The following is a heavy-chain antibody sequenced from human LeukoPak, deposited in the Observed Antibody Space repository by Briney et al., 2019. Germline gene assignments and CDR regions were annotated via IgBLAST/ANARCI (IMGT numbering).Heavy chain of an antibody. CDR2: ISYDGSNK. J-gene: IGHJ3*02. V-gene: IGHV3-30*01. D-gene: IGHD2-2*01. Sequence: GGSLRLSCAASGFTFSSYAMHWVRQAPGKGLEWVAVISYDGSNKYYADSVKGRFTISRDNYKNTLYLQMNSLRAEDTAVYYCARVASTSCCDIWGQGTMVTVSS. CDR1: GFTFSSYA. CDR3: ARVASTSCCDI.